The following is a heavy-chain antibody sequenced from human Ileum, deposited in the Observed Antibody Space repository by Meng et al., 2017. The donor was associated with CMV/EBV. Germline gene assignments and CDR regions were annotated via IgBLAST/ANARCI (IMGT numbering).Heavy chain of an antibody. Sequence: AVYGGSFSGDYWSWIRQPPGKGLEWIGEINHSGSTNYNPSLKSRVTISVDTSKNQFSLKLSSVTAADTAVYYCARGGITISTNWFDPWGQGTLVTVSS. CDR3: ARGGITISTNWFDP. CDR2: INHSGST. CDR1: GGSFSGDY. V-gene: IGHV4-34*01. J-gene: IGHJ5*02. D-gene: IGHD3-3*01.